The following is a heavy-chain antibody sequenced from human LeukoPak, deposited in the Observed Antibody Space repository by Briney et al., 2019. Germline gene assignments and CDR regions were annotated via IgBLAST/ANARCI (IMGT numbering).Heavy chain of an antibody. CDR3: AGGRQHNY. CDR2: ISSSGGTI. V-gene: IGHV3-48*03. Sequence: QPGGSLRLSCADFGFTFSSYEMNWVRQAPGKGLEWVSYISSSGGTIYYADSVKGRLTISRDNAKSSLYLQMNSLRAEDTAVYFCAGGRQHNYWGQGTLVTVSS. J-gene: IGHJ4*02. CDR1: GFTFSSYE.